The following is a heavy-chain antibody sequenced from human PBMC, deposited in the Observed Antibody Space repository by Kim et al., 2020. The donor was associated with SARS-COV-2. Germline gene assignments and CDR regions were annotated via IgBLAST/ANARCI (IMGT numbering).Heavy chain of an antibody. V-gene: IGHV3-74*01. D-gene: IGHD1-26*01. J-gene: IGHJ6*02. CDR1: GFTFSSYW. CDR2: INSDGSST. CDR3: ARDLQLGGSYYYYGMDV. Sequence: GGSLRLSCAASGFTFSSYWMHWVRQAPGKGLVWVSRINSDGSSTSYADSVKGRFTISRDNAKNTLYLQMNSLRAEDTAVYYCARDLQLGGSYYYYGMDVWGQGTTVTVSS.